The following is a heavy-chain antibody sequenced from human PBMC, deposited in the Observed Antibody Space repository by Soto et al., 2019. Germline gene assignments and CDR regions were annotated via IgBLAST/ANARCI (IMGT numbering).Heavy chain of an antibody. D-gene: IGHD2-2*01. CDR2: ISFDGDNY. Sequence: QVQLVESGGGVVQPGRSLKLSCAASGFSFNSYGMHWVRQAPGKGLEWVAVISFDGDNYYYEDSVKGRFTISRDNSKNRLYLQMTSLRAEDTAVYYCAKATCSSTACYIDYWGQGTLVTVSS. CDR1: GFSFNSYG. V-gene: IGHV3-30*18. J-gene: IGHJ4*02. CDR3: AKATCSSTACYIDY.